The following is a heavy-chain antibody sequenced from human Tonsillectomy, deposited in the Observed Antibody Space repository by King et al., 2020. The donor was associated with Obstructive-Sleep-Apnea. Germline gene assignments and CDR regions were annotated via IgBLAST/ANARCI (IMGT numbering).Heavy chain of an antibody. D-gene: IGHD2-2*01. V-gene: IGHV3-23*04. Sequence: VQLVESGGGLVQPGGSLRLSCAVSGFTFRNYAMNWVRQAPGKGLEWVSTLSGSDGSTYYADSVKGRFTISRDNSKNTLYLQMNSLRVEDTAEYYCAKVSRDGGIVEVPTAKEDYCYYYDLDGWGQGTTVTVS. CDR1: GFTFRNYA. CDR3: AKVSRDGGIVEVPTAKEDYCYYYDLDG. J-gene: IGHJ6*02. CDR2: LSGSDGST.